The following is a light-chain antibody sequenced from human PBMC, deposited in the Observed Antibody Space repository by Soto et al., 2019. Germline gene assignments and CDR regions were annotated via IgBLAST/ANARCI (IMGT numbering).Light chain of an antibody. CDR3: TSPTPGSLYV. J-gene: IGLJ1*01. CDR1: SSDVGNYNY. V-gene: IGLV2-14*01. Sequence: QSVLAQPPSVSWSPGQSISISCTGTSSDVGNYNYVSWYQQYPGRVPKLLSYMVSNRPSGVSNRFSGSKSGNKASLTISGLQAEAEADYFCTSPTPGSLYVFGTGTKVTVL. CDR2: MVS.